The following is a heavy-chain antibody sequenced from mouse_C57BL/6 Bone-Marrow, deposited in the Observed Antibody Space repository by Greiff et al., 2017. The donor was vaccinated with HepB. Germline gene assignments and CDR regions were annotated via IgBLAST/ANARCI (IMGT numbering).Heavy chain of an antibody. V-gene: IGHV14-4*01. CDR1: GFNIKDDY. Sequence: VQLQQSGAELVRPGASVKLSCTASGFNIKDDYMHWMKQRPEQGLEWIGWIDPENGDTEYASKFQGKATITADTSSNTAYLQLSSLTSEDTAVYYCTTGWYFDVWGTGTTVTVSS. J-gene: IGHJ1*03. CDR3: TTGWYFDV. CDR2: IDPENGDT.